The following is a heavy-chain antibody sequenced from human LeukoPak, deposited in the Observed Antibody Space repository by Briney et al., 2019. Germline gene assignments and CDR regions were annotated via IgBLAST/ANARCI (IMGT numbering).Heavy chain of an antibody. J-gene: IGHJ6*02. CDR2: ISGSSSYI. D-gene: IGHD6-6*01. Sequence: GESPRLSCEASGFSFSTYSMNWVRQAPGKGLEWVSSISGSSSYIYYADSVKGRFTISRDNAKNSLYLQMHSLRVEDTAVYYCAREYSSSSNYYGMDVWGQGTTVTVS. V-gene: IGHV3-21*01. CDR3: AREYSSSSNYYGMDV. CDR1: GFSFSTYS.